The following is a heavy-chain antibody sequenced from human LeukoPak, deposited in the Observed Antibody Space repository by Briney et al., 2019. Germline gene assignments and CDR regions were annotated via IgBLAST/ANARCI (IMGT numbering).Heavy chain of an antibody. CDR2: ISYDGSNK. Sequence: PGGSLRLSCAASGFTFSSYGMHWVRQAPGKGLEWVAVISYDGSNKYYADSVKGRFTISRDNSKNTLDLQMNSLRADDTAVYYCTKGAAHSSSWSYFDSWGQGTLVTVSS. J-gene: IGHJ4*02. CDR1: GFTFSSYG. D-gene: IGHD6-13*01. CDR3: TKGAAHSSSWSYFDS. V-gene: IGHV3-30*18.